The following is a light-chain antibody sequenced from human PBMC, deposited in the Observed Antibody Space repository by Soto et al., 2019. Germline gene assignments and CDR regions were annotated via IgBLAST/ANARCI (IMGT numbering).Light chain of an antibody. V-gene: IGKV1-5*03. CDR3: QQYKSYWT. J-gene: IGKJ1*01. CDR2: KAT. CDR1: QSISSW. Sequence: DIQMTQSPSTLSASIGDRVTITCRASQSISSWLAWYQQKPGKAPKLLIYKATSSESGVSSRFSGSGSGTVFSLTISSLQPDDSATYYCQQYKSYWTFGQVTKVEIK.